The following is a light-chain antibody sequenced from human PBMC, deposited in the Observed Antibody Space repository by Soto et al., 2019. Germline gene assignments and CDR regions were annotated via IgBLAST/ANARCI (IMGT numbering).Light chain of an antibody. CDR1: QGISTW. CDR3: QQADSFPRT. J-gene: IGKJ1*01. CDR2: GAS. V-gene: IGKV1-12*01. Sequence: DIQMTQSPSSVSASVGDRVTITCRASQGISTWLAWYQQKPGKAPKFLIYGASNLQSGVPSRFSGSGSGTDFPLTINRLQPEDFATYYCQQADSFPRTFGQGTKVEIK.